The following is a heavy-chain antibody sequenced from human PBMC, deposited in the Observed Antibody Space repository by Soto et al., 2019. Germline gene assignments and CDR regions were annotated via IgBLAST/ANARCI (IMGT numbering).Heavy chain of an antibody. CDR3: ARGLYYYDSSGYYYQVPDWFDP. D-gene: IGHD3-22*01. CDR2: IYYSGST. CDR1: GGSISSGGYY. Sequence: SETLSLTCTVAGGSISSGGYYWSWIRQHPGKGLGWIGYIYYSGSTYYNPSLKSRVTISVDTSKNQFSLKLSSVTAADTAVYYCARGLYYYDSSGYYYQVPDWFDPWGQGTLVTVSS. J-gene: IGHJ5*02. V-gene: IGHV4-31*03.